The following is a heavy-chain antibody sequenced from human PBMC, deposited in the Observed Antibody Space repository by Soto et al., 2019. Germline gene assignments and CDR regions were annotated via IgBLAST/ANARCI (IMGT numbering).Heavy chain of an antibody. Sequence: SETLSLTCAVYGGSFSGYYWSWIRQPPGKGLEWIGEINHSGSTNYNPSLRSRVTISVDTSKNQFSLKLSSVTAADTAVYYCARGHIVVVPAATSYYYYYYGMDVWGQGTTVT. J-gene: IGHJ6*02. CDR1: GGSFSGYY. CDR3: ARGHIVVVPAATSYYYYYYGMDV. CDR2: INHSGST. D-gene: IGHD2-2*01. V-gene: IGHV4-34*01.